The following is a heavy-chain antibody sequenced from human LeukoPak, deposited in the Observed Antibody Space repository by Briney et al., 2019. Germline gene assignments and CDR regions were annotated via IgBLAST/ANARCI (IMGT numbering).Heavy chain of an antibody. Sequence: GGSLRLSCAASGLTFSNYWMTWVRQAPGKGLEWVADIKEDGSEKYYVDSVKGRFTISRDNAKNSLFLQMDSLRSEDTAVYYCVRNSGWYRLDCWGQGTLVTVSS. CDR1: GLTFSNYW. CDR2: IKEDGSEK. CDR3: VRNSGWYRLDC. V-gene: IGHV3-7*03. D-gene: IGHD6-13*01. J-gene: IGHJ4*02.